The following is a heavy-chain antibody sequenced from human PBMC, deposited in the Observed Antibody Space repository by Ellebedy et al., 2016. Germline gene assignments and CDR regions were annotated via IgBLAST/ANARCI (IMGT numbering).Heavy chain of an antibody. D-gene: IGHD4-23*01. CDR2: IHYSGYT. Sequence: SETLSLTCTVSGGSITYYYWSWIRQSPGKGLEWIGYIHYSGYTNYNPSLKSRVTISVDTSKNLFSLRLSTVTAADTAVYYCARDAWGGNTGQGDHWYFDLWGRGTLVTVSS. CDR1: GGSITYYY. CDR3: ARDAWGGNTGQGDHWYFDL. J-gene: IGHJ2*01. V-gene: IGHV4-59*01.